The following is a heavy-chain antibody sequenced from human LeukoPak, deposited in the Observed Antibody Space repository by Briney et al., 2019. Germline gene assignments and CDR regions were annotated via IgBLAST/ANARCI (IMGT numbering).Heavy chain of an antibody. CDR3: ARHGRIAVAVDAFDI. CDR2: IYPGDSDT. V-gene: IGHV5-51*01. J-gene: IGHJ3*02. CDR1: GYRFTSYW. D-gene: IGHD6-19*01. Sequence: GESLKISCKGSGYRFTSYWIGWVRQMPGKGLEWMGIIYPGDSDTRYSPSFQGQVTISADKSISTAYLQWSSLKASDTAMYYCARHGRIAVAVDAFDIWGQGTMVTVSS.